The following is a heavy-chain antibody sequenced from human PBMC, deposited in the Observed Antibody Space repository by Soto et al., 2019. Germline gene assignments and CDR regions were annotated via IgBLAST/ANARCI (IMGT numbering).Heavy chain of an antibody. Sequence: SVKVSCKASGYTFTGYYMHWVRQAPGQGLEWMGWINPNSGGTNYAQKFQGWVTMTRDTSISTAYMELSRLRSDDTAVYYCARGEGGYCTNGVCYNYYYYYGMDVWGQGTTVTVSS. V-gene: IGHV1-2*04. CDR3: ARGEGGYCTNGVCYNYYYYYGMDV. J-gene: IGHJ6*02. D-gene: IGHD2-8*01. CDR2: INPNSGGT. CDR1: GYTFTGYY.